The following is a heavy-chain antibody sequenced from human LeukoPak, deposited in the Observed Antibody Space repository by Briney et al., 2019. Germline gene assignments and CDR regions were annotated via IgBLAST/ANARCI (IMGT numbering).Heavy chain of an antibody. CDR1: GYTFTSYD. D-gene: IGHD3-9*01. CDR3: AADVWLGPDAFDI. J-gene: IGHJ3*02. Sequence: GASVKVSCKASGYTFTSYDINWVRQATGQGLEWMGWMNPNSGDTGYAQKFQGRVTMTRNTSISTAYMELSSLRSEDTAVYYCAADVWLGPDAFDIWGQGTMVTVSS. CDR2: MNPNSGDT. V-gene: IGHV1-8*01.